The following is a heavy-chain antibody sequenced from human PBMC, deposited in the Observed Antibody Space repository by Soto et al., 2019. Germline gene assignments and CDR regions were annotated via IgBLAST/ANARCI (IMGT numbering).Heavy chain of an antibody. CDR3: AKGGQGLPRAFDI. J-gene: IGHJ3*02. Sequence: GGSLRLSCAASGFTFSSYGMHWVRQAPGKGLEWVAVISYDGSNKYYADSVKGRFTISRDNSKNTLYLQMNSLRAEDTAVYYCAKGGQGLPRAFDIWGQGTMVTVSS. CDR1: GFTFSSYG. CDR2: ISYDGSNK. V-gene: IGHV3-30*18.